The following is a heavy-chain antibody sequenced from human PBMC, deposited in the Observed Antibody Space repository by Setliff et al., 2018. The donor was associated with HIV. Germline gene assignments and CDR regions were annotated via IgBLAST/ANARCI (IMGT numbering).Heavy chain of an antibody. D-gene: IGHD5-12*01. CDR3: ERGGQSSGYAIEY. J-gene: IGHJ4*02. CDR1: GGSISSGNYY. Sequence: SETLSLTCSVSGGSISSGNYYWGWTRQPAGKGPEWIGHIYTDGTIKYNPSLKSRLTISLDTSKNQFSLKLNSVTAADTAVYYCERGGQSSGYAIEYWGQGTLVTVSS. CDR2: IYTDGTI. V-gene: IGHV4-61*09.